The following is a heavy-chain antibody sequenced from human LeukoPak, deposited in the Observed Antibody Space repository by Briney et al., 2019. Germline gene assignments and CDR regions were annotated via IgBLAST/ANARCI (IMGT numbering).Heavy chain of an antibody. J-gene: IGHJ4*02. CDR2: LNSDGSST. CDR3: TRDHSSSLDY. V-gene: IGHV3-74*01. D-gene: IGHD6-13*01. Sequence: RLWVSRLNSDGSSTSYAVSVKGRFTISRDNAKNTLYLQMNSLRAEDTAVYYCTRDHSSSLDYWGQGTLVTVSS.